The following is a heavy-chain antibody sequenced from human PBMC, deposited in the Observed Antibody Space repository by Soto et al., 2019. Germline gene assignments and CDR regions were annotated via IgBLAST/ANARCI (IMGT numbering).Heavy chain of an antibody. D-gene: IGHD3-3*01. V-gene: IGHV1-18*01. Sequence: QVQLVQSAGEVKEPGASLKVACKASGYSFSTYGISWVRQAPGQGLEWMGWISTSNGYTNYPQKFHGRVSMTTDTSTNTAYMEVRTLRSDDTAFYFCARDRSFALLEWSPSDPYGMDVWGQGTSVTVSS. J-gene: IGHJ6*02. CDR1: GYSFSTYG. CDR3: ARDRSFALLEWSPSDPYGMDV. CDR2: ISTSNGYT.